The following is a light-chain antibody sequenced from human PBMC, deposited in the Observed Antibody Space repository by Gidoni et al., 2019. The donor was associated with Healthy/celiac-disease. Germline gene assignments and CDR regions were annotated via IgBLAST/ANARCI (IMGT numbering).Light chain of an antibody. CDR1: QSISSW. CDR2: NAS. Sequence: DIQMTQSPSTLSASVGDRVTVTCRASQSISSWLAWYQQKPGKAPKLLIYNASSLESGVPSRFSGSGSGTEFTLTISSLQPDDFATYYCQHSNSYPFTFGPGTKVDIK. J-gene: IGKJ3*01. V-gene: IGKV1-5*03. CDR3: QHSNSYPFT.